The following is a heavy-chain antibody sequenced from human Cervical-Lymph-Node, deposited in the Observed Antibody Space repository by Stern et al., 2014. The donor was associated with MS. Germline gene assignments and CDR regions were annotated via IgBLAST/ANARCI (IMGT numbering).Heavy chain of an antibody. CDR1: GFSFGDYA. Sequence: EVQLEESGGGWVQPGMSLRLSCAASGFSFGDYAMHWVRQAPGKGLEWVSGISWNSVQIGYADSVKGRFTISRDNAKNSLYLQMNSLRDEDTALYYCAKDSRYSSGWYSIDFWGQGTLVTVSS. J-gene: IGHJ4*02. CDR2: ISWNSVQI. V-gene: IGHV3-9*01. D-gene: IGHD6-19*01. CDR3: AKDSRYSSGWYSIDF.